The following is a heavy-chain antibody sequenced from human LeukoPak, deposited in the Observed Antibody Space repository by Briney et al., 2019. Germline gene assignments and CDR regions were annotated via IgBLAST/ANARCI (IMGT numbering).Heavy chain of an antibody. CDR2: ISISGDTT. Sequence: GGSLRLSCGASGFTFSSHAMTWVRQAPGKGLEWVSAISISGDTTYYADSVKGRFTISRDNSKNTLYLQMNSLRAEDTAVYYCAYLNGYSFGTLVRYWGQGTLVTVSS. V-gene: IGHV3-23*01. J-gene: IGHJ4*02. D-gene: IGHD5-18*01. CDR1: GFTFSSHA. CDR3: AYLNGYSFGTLVRY.